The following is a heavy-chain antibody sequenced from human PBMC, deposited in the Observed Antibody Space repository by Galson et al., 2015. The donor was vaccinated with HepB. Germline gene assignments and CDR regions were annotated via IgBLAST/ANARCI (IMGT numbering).Heavy chain of an antibody. Sequence: CAISGDSVSSNSAAWNWIRQSSSRGLEWLGRTYYRSKWYNDYAVSVKSRITINPDTSKNQFSLQLNSVTPEDTAVYYCACGNYHFDCWDQGTLVTVSS. CDR3: ACGNYHFDC. J-gene: IGHJ4*02. D-gene: IGHD5-24*01. CDR1: GDSVSSNSAA. CDR2: TYYRSKWYN. V-gene: IGHV6-1*01.